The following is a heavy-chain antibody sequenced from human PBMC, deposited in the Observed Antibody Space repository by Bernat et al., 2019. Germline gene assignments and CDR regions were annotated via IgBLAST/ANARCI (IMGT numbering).Heavy chain of an antibody. CDR2: VRDSSSAT. V-gene: IGHV3-23*01. J-gene: IGHJ4*02. CDR3: AKSWGSGWYHFDH. D-gene: IGHD6-19*01. Sequence: EVQLLESGGGLVQPGGSLRLSCAASGFIFNNYAMSWVRQDPTKGLEWVSGVRDSSSATYYADSVKGWFTISRDNSKNTLYLQMNSLRADDTAVYYCAKSWGSGWYHFDHWGQGTLVTVSS. CDR1: GFIFNNYA.